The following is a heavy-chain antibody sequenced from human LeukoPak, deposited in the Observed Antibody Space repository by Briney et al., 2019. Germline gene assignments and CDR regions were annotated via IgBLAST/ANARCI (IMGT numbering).Heavy chain of an antibody. CDR3: ATGYNFDGSYGYFDY. D-gene: IGHD3-16*01. J-gene: IGHJ4*02. CDR2: IYSSGDS. V-gene: IGHV3-53*01. Sequence: GGSLRLSCAASGFTVSSKYMTWVRQTPGKGLQWVALIYSSGDSYTADSVKGRFTISRDDSENTLYLQMDSLRAGDTAVYYCATGYNFDGSYGYFDYWGQGTLATVSS. CDR1: GFTVSSKY.